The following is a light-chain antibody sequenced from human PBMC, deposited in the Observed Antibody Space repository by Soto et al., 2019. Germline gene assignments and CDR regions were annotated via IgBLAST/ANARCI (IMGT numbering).Light chain of an antibody. CDR1: QDIRSY. V-gene: IGKV1-6*01. Sequence: AIQMTQSPSSLSASVGDRVTVTCRASQDIRSYVGWYQQKPGQAPKVLMYAASRLHSGVPSRFSGSGSGTDFVLTISSLQPEDVAVYYCQQYGSSPPITFGQGTRLEIK. J-gene: IGKJ5*01. CDR3: QQYGSSPPIT. CDR2: AAS.